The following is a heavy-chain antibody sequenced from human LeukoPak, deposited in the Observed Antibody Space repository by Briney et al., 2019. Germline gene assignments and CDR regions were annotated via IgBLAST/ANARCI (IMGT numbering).Heavy chain of an antibody. V-gene: IGHV3-23*01. Sequence: HPAGSLRLSCTASGFTFRNYATTWVRQAPGKGLEWVSTIIGSCGTTYYADSVQGRLNISRDNSKNPLSLQMNSLRAEDTAVYYCAKPSSIVILPTALQRSLDYWGQGALVTVSS. CDR1: GFTFRNYA. CDR2: IIGSCGTT. J-gene: IGHJ4*02. D-gene: IGHD2/OR15-2a*01. CDR3: AKPSSIVILPTALQRSLDY.